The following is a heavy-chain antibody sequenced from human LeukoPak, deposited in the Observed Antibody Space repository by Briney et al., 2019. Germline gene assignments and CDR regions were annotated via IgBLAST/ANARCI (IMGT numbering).Heavy chain of an antibody. D-gene: IGHD3-3*01. CDR2: IDHAGSI. Sequence: SETLSLTCAVYNGPLTGYFWSWIRQSPGKGLEWIGEIDHAGSISYNPSLKSRVIVSRETSRKQFSLKLSSVAAADSAVYYCTVNYDFCGGQGTLVTVSS. V-gene: IGHV4-34*01. J-gene: IGHJ4*02. CDR3: TVNYDFC. CDR1: NGPLTGYF.